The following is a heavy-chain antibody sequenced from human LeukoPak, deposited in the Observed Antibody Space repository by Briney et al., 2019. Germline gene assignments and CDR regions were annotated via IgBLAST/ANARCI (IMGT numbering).Heavy chain of an antibody. CDR2: IIPIFGTA. CDR1: GGTFRSYA. J-gene: IGHJ6*03. D-gene: IGHD3-3*01. Sequence: SVKVSXKASGGTFRSYAISWVRQAPGQGLEWMGGIIPIFGTANYAQKFQGRVTITADESTSTAYMELSSLRSEDTAVYYCARDRPGDEDDSWNMDVWGKGTTVTVSS. V-gene: IGHV1-69*13. CDR3: ARDRPGDEDDSWNMDV.